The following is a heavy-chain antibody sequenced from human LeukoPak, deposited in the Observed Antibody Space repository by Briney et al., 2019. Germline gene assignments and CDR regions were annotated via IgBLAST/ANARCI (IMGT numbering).Heavy chain of an antibody. V-gene: IGHV1-2*02. CDR3: ARVRITIFGVVTYYHFDY. CDR1: GYTFTGYY. CDR2: INPNSGGT. Sequence: ASVKVSCKASGYTFTGYYMHWVRQAPGQGLEWMGWINPNSGGTNYAQKLQGRVTMTTDTSTSTAYMEMRSLRSDDPVVCYCARVRITIFGVVTYYHFDYWGQGTLVTVSS. J-gene: IGHJ4*02. D-gene: IGHD3-3*01.